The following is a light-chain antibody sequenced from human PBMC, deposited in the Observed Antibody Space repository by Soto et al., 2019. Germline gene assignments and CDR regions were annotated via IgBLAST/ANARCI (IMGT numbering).Light chain of an antibody. CDR1: QGISTL. V-gene: IGKV1-39*01. J-gene: IGKJ5*01. CDR2: ESS. Sequence: PSSLSASVGDRVTITCRASQGISTLLAWYQQKPGKAPKVLIYESSLLQSGVPSRFSGSGSGTDFTLTISSLQPEDFATYYCQQSYTITFGQGTRLEIK. CDR3: QQSYTIT.